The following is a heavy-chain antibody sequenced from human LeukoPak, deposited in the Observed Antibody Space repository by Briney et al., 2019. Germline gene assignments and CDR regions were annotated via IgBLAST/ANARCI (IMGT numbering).Heavy chain of an antibody. Sequence: GRSLTLSCVVYGFTFSNYYMSWIRQAPGKVLEWISYISHSSGTIYYADSVKGRFTISRDNAKNSLFLQMDSLRVEDTSVYYCARRGSSSGFYLPWGQGTLVTVSS. CDR2: ISHSSGTI. CDR1: GFTFSNYY. D-gene: IGHD3-22*01. J-gene: IGHJ4*02. CDR3: ARRGSSSGFYLP. V-gene: IGHV3-11*04.